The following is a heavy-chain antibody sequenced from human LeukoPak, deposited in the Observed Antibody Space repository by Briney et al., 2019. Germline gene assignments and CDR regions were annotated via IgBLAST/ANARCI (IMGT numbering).Heavy chain of an antibody. CDR3: ARHEGTVTTSFDY. CDR1: GGSISSGDYY. CDR2: IYYSGST. V-gene: IGHV4-30-4*01. Sequence: SETLSLTCTVSGGSISSGDYYWSWIRQPPGKGLEWIGYIYYSGSTYYNPSLKSRVTISVDTSKNQFSLKLSSVTAADTAVYYCARHEGTVTTSFDYWGQGTLVTVSS. D-gene: IGHD4-17*01. J-gene: IGHJ4*02.